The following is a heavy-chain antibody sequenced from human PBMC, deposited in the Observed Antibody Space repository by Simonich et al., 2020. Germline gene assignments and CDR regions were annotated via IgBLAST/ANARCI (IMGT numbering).Heavy chain of an antibody. Sequence: QLQLQESGPGLVKPSETLSLTCTVSGGSISSSSYYLGWIRQPPGKGLEWIGSIYYSGRTNYNPSRNSPVTISVATSKNHFSLKLSSVPAADTAVYYCARQRVLMVYAIDYWGQGTLVTVSS. CDR2: IYYSGRT. V-gene: IGHV4-39*01. D-gene: IGHD2-8*01. J-gene: IGHJ4*02. CDR1: GGSISSSSYY. CDR3: ARQRVLMVYAIDY.